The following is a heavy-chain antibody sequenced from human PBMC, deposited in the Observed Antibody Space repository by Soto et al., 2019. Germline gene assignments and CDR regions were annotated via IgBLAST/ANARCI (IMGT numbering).Heavy chain of an antibody. V-gene: IGHV1-46*03. Sequence: QVQLVQSGAEVKKPGASVRVSCKASGYTFTSYYMHWVRQAPGQGPEWMGMINPSNGGTDYAQKFQGRNIITKDRTTTTVYMKLRGLNSEDTAVYYCTRSRITTAGTYAFDRCGQGTLVTVSS. CDR3: TRSRITTAGTYAFDR. J-gene: IGHJ3*01. CDR2: INPSNGGT. CDR1: GYTFTSYY. D-gene: IGHD6-13*01.